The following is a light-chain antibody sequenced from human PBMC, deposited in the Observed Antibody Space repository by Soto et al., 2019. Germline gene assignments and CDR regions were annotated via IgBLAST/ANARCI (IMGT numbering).Light chain of an antibody. CDR3: QHYYGFSRT. Sequence: DIQMPQSPPTLSASVGDRVTITCRASQGIVRWLAWYQQKPGKAPKLLIYDASSLESGVPSRFSGSGAGTEFTLTISSLQPDDFATYYCQHYYGFSRTFGQGTKVEIK. J-gene: IGKJ1*01. CDR1: QGIVRW. V-gene: IGKV1-5*01. CDR2: DAS.